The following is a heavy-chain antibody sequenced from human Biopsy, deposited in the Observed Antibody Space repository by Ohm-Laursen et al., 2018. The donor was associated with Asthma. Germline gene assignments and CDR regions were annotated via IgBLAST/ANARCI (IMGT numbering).Heavy chain of an antibody. Sequence: SLRLSCTASGFTFHNYIMHWVRQVPGQGLVWVSHINSDGTAATYADSVKGRFTVSRDNAKNTLYLQMNSLRAEDTAVYFRTASFAYWGQGSLVTVSS. CDR1: GFTFHNYI. J-gene: IGHJ4*02. D-gene: IGHD5-18*01. CDR3: TASFAY. CDR2: INSDGTAA. V-gene: IGHV3-74*03.